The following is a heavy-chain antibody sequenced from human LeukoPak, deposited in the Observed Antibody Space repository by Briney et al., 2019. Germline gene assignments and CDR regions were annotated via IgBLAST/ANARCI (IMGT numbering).Heavy chain of an antibody. CDR3: ARHVYYDSSGRIFDY. D-gene: IGHD3-22*01. CDR2: IYPADSDT. J-gene: IGHJ4*02. V-gene: IGHV5-51*01. CDR1: GCNFTSYW. Sequence: GGALEISCKGSGCNFTSYWIGWVRQLPGKGLEGVGIIYPADSDTKYSPSFQGQVTISADKSISTAYLQWSSLKASDTAMYYCARHVYYDSSGRIFDYWGQGTLVTVSS.